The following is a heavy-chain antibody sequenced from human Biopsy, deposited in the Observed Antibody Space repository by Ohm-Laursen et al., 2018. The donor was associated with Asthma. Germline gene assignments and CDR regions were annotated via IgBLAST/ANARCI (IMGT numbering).Heavy chain of an antibody. Sequence: SLRLSCAASGFSFSNFAIHWVRQAPGKGLEWVGVISKDASTQDYADSVKGRFTMARDNSKNTLDLQMNSLREEDTAVYYCVRDGTDDAFDIWGQGTMVIVSS. J-gene: IGHJ3*02. V-gene: IGHV3-30*01. CDR3: VRDGTDDAFDI. D-gene: IGHD1-1*01. CDR1: GFSFSNFA. CDR2: ISKDASTQ.